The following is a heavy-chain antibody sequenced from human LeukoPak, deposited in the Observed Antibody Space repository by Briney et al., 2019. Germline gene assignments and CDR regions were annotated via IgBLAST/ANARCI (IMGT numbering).Heavy chain of an antibody. V-gene: IGHV1-2*06. D-gene: IGHD1-26*01. CDR3: ARGYRTVGAIEYFQH. CDR1: GYTFTGYY. J-gene: IGHJ1*01. Sequence: ASVTVSCKASGYTFTGYYMHWVRQAPGQGLEWMGRINPNSGGTNYAQKFQGRVTMTRDTSISTAYMELSRLRSDDTAVSYCARGYRTVGAIEYFQHWGQGTLVTVSS. CDR2: INPNSGGT.